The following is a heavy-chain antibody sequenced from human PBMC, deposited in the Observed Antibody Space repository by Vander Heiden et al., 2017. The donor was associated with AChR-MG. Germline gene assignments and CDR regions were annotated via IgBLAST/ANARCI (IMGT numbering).Heavy chain of an antibody. CDR1: GYTFTGYY. V-gene: IGHV1-2*02. D-gene: IGHD3-10*01. CDR2: INPNSGGT. J-gene: IGHJ5*02. CDR3: ARRITMVRGVISWFDP. Sequence: QVQLVQSGAEVKKPGASVKVSCKASGYTFTGYYMHWVRQAPGQGLEWMGWINPNSGGTNYAQKFQGRGTMTRDTSISTAYMELSRLRSDDTAVYYCARRITMVRGVISWFDPWGQGTLVTVSS.